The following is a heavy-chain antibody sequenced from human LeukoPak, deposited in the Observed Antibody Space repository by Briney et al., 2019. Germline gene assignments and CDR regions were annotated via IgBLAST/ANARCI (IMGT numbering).Heavy chain of an antibody. D-gene: IGHD5-24*01. Sequence: PGGSLRLSCAASGFTFTSYSMIWVRQAPGKGLEWVSTSGTNTYYADSVKGRFTISRDNSKNTLFLQMNSLRAEDTAVYHCARDKWLDYWGQGTPVTVSS. CDR3: ARDKWLDY. J-gene: IGHJ4*02. V-gene: IGHV3-23*01. CDR2: SGTNT. CDR1: GFTFTSYS.